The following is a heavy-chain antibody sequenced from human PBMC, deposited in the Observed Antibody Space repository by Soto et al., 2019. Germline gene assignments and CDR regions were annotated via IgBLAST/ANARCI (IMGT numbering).Heavy chain of an antibody. CDR3: ARGRLLWFGELLRRYYFDY. V-gene: IGHV1-46*01. CDR1: GNSFTTYY. J-gene: IGHJ4*02. CDR2: INPSGGRT. D-gene: IGHD3-10*01. Sequence: ASVKVSCKASGNSFTTYYMHWVRQAPGQGLEWMGIINPSGGRTTYAQKFQGRVTMTRDTSTSTFHMELSSLTSEDTAVYYCARGRLLWFGELLRRYYFDYWGQGTLVTVSS.